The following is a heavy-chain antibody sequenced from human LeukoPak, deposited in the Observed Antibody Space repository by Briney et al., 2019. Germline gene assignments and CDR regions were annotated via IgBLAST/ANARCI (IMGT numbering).Heavy chain of an antibody. CDR3: ARASDGYSLWTFDY. J-gene: IGHJ4*02. Sequence: AGGSLRLSCAASGFTFSSYSMNWVRQAPGKGLEWVSSISSSSSYIYYADSVKGRFTISRDNAKNSLYLQMNSLRAEDTAVYYCARASDGYSLWTFDYWGQGTLVTVSS. D-gene: IGHD5-18*01. CDR1: GFTFSSYS. CDR2: ISSSSSYI. V-gene: IGHV3-21*04.